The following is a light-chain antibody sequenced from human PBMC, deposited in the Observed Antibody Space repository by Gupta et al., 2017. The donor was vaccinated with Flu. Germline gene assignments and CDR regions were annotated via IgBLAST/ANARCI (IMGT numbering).Light chain of an antibody. CDR3: QQSFSRPWT. Sequence: LLIYGAATLQSGVPSGISGSGFGTDFTLTISSLQTEDVATYYCQQSFSRPWTFGQGTEV. V-gene: IGKV1-39*01. J-gene: IGKJ1*01. CDR2: GAA.